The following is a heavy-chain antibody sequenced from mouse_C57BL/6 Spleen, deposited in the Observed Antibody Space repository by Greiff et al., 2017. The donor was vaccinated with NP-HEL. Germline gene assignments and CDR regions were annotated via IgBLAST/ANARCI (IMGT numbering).Heavy chain of an antibody. J-gene: IGHJ3*01. Sequence: QVQLQQSGAELVKPGASVKLSCKASGYTFTEYTIHWVKQRSGQGLEWIGWFYPGSGSIKYNENFKDKATLTADKSSSTAYMELSRLTSEDSAVYFCARHERGNYVSAWFAYWGQGTLVTVSA. V-gene: IGHV1-62-2*01. CDR1: GYTFTEYT. CDR3: ARHERGNYVSAWFAY. D-gene: IGHD2-1*01. CDR2: FYPGSGSI.